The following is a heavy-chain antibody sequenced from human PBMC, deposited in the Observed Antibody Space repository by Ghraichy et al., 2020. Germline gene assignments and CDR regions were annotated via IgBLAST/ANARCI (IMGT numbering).Heavy chain of an antibody. J-gene: IGHJ4*02. CDR3: AKDKSAVAGIA. Sequence: GGSLRLSCAASGFTFSTYALTWVRQAPGKGLECVSAISANGRSTYYAGSVKGRFTISRDNSKNTLYLQMNSLRAEDTAVYYCAKDKSAVAGIAWGQGTLVTVSS. CDR2: ISANGRST. V-gene: IGHV3-23*01. D-gene: IGHD6-19*01. CDR1: GFTFSTYA.